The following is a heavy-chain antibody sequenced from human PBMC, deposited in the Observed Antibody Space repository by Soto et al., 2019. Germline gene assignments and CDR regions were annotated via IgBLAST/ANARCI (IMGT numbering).Heavy chain of an antibody. J-gene: IGHJ1*01. Sequence: EVQLVESGGGLIQPGGSLRLSCAASGFTVSSNYMSWVRQAPGKGLEWVSVIYSGGSTYYADSVKGRFTISSDNSKNTLYLQMNSLRAEDTAVYYCATQPYAEYCQHWGQGTLVTVSS. CDR1: GFTVSSNY. CDR3: ATQPYAEYCQH. V-gene: IGHV3-53*01. CDR2: IYSGGST. D-gene: IGHD1-1*01.